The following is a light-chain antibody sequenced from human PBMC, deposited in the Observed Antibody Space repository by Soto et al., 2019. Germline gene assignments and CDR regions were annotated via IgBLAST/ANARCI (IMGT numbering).Light chain of an antibody. J-gene: IGLJ1*01. Sequence: QAVVTQPPSVSAAPGQKVTISCSGSNSNIGNNYVSWYQQLPGTAPKLLIYDNSNRPSGIPDRFSGSKSGTSATLGITGLQTGDEADYYCGTWDSSLSAYVFGTGTKLTVL. CDR3: GTWDSSLSAYV. CDR2: DNS. CDR1: NSNIGNNY. V-gene: IGLV1-51*01.